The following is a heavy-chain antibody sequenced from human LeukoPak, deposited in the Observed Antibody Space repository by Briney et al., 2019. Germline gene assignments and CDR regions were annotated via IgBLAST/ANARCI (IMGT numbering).Heavy chain of an antibody. Sequence: PGGSLRLSCAASGFTFSSFAMSWVRQAPGKGLEWVSSISAGGGSTYYADFVKGRFTISRDNSQNTLYLQMNSLRAEDTAVHSYAKQFGSGAPYYYDMDVWGKGTTVIVSS. V-gene: IGHV3-23*01. J-gene: IGHJ6*03. CDR3: AKQFGSGAPYYYDMDV. CDR1: GFTFSSFA. CDR2: ISAGGGST. D-gene: IGHD3-10*01.